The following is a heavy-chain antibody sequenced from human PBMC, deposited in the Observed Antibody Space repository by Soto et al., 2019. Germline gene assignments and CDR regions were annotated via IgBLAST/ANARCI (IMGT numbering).Heavy chain of an antibody. Sequence: QVQLVQSGAEVKKPGSSVKVSCKASGGTFSSYAISWVRQAPGQGLEWMGGIIPIFGTANYAQKFQGRVTSTADESTSTAYMELSSLRSEDTAVYYCASREDYGDYVGMLGAFDIWGQGTMVTVSS. J-gene: IGHJ3*02. V-gene: IGHV1-69*01. D-gene: IGHD4-17*01. CDR3: ASREDYGDYVGMLGAFDI. CDR2: IIPIFGTA. CDR1: GGTFSSYA.